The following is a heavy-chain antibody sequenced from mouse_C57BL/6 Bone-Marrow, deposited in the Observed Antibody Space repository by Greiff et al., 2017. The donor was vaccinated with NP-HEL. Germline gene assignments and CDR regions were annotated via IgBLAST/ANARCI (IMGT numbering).Heavy chain of an antibody. Sequence: VQLQESDAELVKPGASVKISCKVSGYTFTDHTIHWMKQRPEQGLEWIGYIYPRDGSTKYNEKFKGKATLTADKSSSTAYMQLNSLTSEDSAVYFCARGGYYGSRAMDYWGQGTSVTVSS. D-gene: IGHD1-1*01. V-gene: IGHV1-78*01. CDR3: ARGGYYGSRAMDY. CDR2: IYPRDGST. J-gene: IGHJ4*01. CDR1: GYTFTDHT.